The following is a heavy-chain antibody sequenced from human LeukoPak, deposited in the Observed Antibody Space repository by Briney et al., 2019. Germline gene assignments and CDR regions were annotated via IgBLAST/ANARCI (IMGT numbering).Heavy chain of an antibody. D-gene: IGHD3-22*01. J-gene: IGHJ4*02. CDR1: GFTFSNYA. V-gene: IGHV3-23*01. CDR2: ISGSGGST. CDR3: AKVHSSGYYYPYFIDY. Sequence: GGSLRLSCAASGFTFSNYAMSWVRQAPGKGLEWVSAISGSGGSTYYADSVKGRFTISRDNSKNTLYLQMNSLRAEDTAVYYCAKVHSSGYYYPYFIDYWGQGTLVTVSS.